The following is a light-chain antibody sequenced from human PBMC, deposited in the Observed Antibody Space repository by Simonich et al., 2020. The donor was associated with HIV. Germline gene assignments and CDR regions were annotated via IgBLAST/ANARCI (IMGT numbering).Light chain of an antibody. CDR1: QSLLHSDGKTY. CDR3: MQSIQLPRT. Sequence: DIVMTPTPLSLSVTPGQPASISCKSRQSLLHSDGKTYLYWYLQKPGQSPQLLIYESSNRYSGVPDRCRGSGSGTDFTLKISRVEAEDVGVYYCMQSIQLPRTFGQGTKVEIK. J-gene: IGKJ1*01. CDR2: ESS. V-gene: IGKV2D-29*02.